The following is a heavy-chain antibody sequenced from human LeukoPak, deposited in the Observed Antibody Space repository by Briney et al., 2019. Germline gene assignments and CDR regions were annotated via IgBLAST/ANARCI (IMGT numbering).Heavy chain of an antibody. V-gene: IGHV3-48*04. Sequence: GGSLRLSCAASGFTFSSYSMDWVRQAPGKGLEWVSYISSSSSTIYYADSVRGRFTISRDNAKNSLYLQMNSLRAEDTAVYYCARDQSGLIPYWGQGILVTVSS. CDR1: GFTFSSYS. CDR3: ARDQSGLIPY. D-gene: IGHD1-14*01. J-gene: IGHJ4*02. CDR2: ISSSSSTI.